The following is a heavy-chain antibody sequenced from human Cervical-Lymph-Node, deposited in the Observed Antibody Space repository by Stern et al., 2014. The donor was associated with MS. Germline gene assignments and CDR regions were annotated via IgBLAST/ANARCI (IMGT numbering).Heavy chain of an antibody. CDR3: AIHSYTRFFDY. CDR2: INPNTGNP. V-gene: IGHV7-4-1*02. CDR1: GYTFTSYA. J-gene: IGHJ4*02. D-gene: IGHD3-16*02. Sequence: VQLVESGSELKKPGASVKVSCKASGYTFTSYAMNWVRQAPGQGLEWMGWINPNTGNPTYAQGFTGRFVFSLDTSVSTAYLQITTLKAEDTAVYYCAIHSYTRFFDYWVQGTLVTVSS.